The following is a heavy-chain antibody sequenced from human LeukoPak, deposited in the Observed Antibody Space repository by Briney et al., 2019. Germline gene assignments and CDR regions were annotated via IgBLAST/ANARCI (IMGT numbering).Heavy chain of an antibody. Sequence: QPGGSLRLSCAASGFTFSTYAMSWVRQAPGKGLEWVSAISGSGGSTYYADSVKGRFTISRDNSKNTLYLQMNSLRAEDTAVYYCAKDGYSSGWYRGYDAFDIWGQGTMVTVSS. CDR1: GFTFSTYA. CDR3: AKDGYSSGWYRGYDAFDI. D-gene: IGHD6-19*01. CDR2: ISGSGGST. V-gene: IGHV3-23*01. J-gene: IGHJ3*02.